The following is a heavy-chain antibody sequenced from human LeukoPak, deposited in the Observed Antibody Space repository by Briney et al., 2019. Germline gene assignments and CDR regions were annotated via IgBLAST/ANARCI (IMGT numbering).Heavy chain of an antibody. J-gene: IGHJ6*03. Sequence: SETLFLTCTVSGGSVRRGNYYWTWIRQPAGSGLEWIGRIYTSGTTDYNPSLRTRVTISVDASRNQFSLNLSSVTAADTAVYYCARWSGSVTARNYYYYMDVWGEGTTVTVSS. CDR3: ARWSGSVTARNYYYYMDV. CDR1: GGSVRRGNYY. CDR2: IYTSGTT. D-gene: IGHD6-6*01. V-gene: IGHV4-61*02.